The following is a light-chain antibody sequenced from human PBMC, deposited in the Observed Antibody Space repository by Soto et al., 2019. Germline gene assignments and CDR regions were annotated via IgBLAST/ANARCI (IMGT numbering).Light chain of an antibody. CDR1: SSDVGAYNY. CDR3: SSYTSSNTEV. CDR2: DVS. J-gene: IGLJ1*01. V-gene: IGLV2-14*03. Sequence: QSALTQPASVSGSPGQSITISCTGTSSDVGAYNYVSWYQHHPGKAPKLIIYDVSDRPSGVSNRFSASKSGSTASLTISGLQAEDEADDYCSSYTSSNTEVFGTGTKLTDL.